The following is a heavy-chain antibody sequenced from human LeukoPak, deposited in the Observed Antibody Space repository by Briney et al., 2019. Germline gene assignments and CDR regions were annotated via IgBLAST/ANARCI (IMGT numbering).Heavy chain of an antibody. D-gene: IGHD3-10*01. V-gene: IGHV4-30-4*01. CDR2: IYYSGST. CDR1: GGSISSGDYY. J-gene: IGHJ4*02. CDR3: ARGGRWGENDY. Sequence: SETLSLTCTVSGGSISSGDYYWSWIRQPPGKGLEWIGYIYYSGSTYYNPSLKSRVTISVDTSKNQFSLKLSSVTAADTAVYCCARGGRWGENDYWGQGTLVTVSS.